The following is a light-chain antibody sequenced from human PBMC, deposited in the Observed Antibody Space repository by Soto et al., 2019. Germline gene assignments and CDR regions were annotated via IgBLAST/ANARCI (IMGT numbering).Light chain of an antibody. V-gene: IGKV1-39*01. CDR3: QQSFSTLWT. CDR2: AAS. Sequence: DIQMTQSPSTLSASVGDRVTITCRASQSISSYLNWYQQKPGKGPKVLIYAASSLQSGVPSRFSGSGSGTAFTLTISSLQPEDFATYYCQQSFSTLWTFGQGTKVDI. CDR1: QSISSY. J-gene: IGKJ1*01.